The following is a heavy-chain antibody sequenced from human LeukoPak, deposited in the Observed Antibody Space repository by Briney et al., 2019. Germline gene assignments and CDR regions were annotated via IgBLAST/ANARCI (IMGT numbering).Heavy chain of an antibody. CDR3: ASPSSGKH. D-gene: IGHD6-25*01. CDR1: GNTFTFTAYY. CDR2: IIPIFGTT. J-gene: IGHJ1*01. Sequence: ASVKVSCKASGNTFTFTAYYIHWVRQAPGQGLEWMGGIIPIFGTTNYAQKFQGRVTITADESTSTAYMELSSLRYEDTAVYYCASPSSGKHWGQGTLVTVSS. V-gene: IGHV1-69*13.